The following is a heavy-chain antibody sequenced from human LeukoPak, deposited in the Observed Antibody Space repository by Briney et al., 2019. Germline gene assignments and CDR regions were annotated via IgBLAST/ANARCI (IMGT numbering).Heavy chain of an antibody. D-gene: IGHD6-19*01. CDR2: ISGSGAFT. CDR3: ARVRDVAVADTFYFDY. Sequence: GGSLRLSCAASGFTFSSYAMSWVRQAPGKGLEWVSGISGSGAFTYYADSVKGRFTISRDNAKNSLYLQMNSLRAEDTAVYYCARVRDVAVADTFYFDYWGQGTLVTVSS. J-gene: IGHJ4*02. CDR1: GFTFSSYA. V-gene: IGHV3-23*01.